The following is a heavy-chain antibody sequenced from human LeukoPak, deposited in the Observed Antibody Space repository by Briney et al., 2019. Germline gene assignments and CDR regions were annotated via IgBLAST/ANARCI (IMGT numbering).Heavy chain of an antibody. Sequence: PGGSLRLSCAASGFTVNSNYMSWVRQAPGKGLEWVSVIYSGGSTYYADSVKGRFTISRDNSKNTLYLQMNSLRAEDTAVYYCAANYYDSSGYAFDIWGQGTMVTVSS. CDR2: IYSGGST. J-gene: IGHJ3*02. CDR3: AANYYDSSGYAFDI. CDR1: GFTVNSNY. V-gene: IGHV3-53*01. D-gene: IGHD3-22*01.